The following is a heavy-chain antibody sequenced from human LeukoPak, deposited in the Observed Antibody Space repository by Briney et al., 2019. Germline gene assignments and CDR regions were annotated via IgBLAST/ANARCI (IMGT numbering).Heavy chain of an antibody. D-gene: IGHD3-22*01. CDR2: IYYSGST. J-gene: IGHJ3*02. CDR1: GGSISSYY. V-gene: IGHV4-59*01. CDR3: ARAIVVVTPGAFDI. Sequence: SETLSLTCTVSGGSISSYYWSWIRQPPGKGLEWIGYIYYSGSTNYNPSLKSRVTISVDTSKNQFSLKLSSVTAADTAVYYCARAIVVVTPGAFDIWGQGTMVTVSS.